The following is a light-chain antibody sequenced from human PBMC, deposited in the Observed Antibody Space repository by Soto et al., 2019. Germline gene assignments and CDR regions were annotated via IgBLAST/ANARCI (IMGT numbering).Light chain of an antibody. CDR1: QSITYW. J-gene: IGKJ1*01. CDR3: QQYGSSPPFT. Sequence: DIQMTQSPSSLSASVGDRVTITCRASQSITYWLAWYQQKPGRAPKLLIYDVFNLQSGVPSRFSGSGSGTEFTLTISSLQPDDFAVYYCQQYGSSPPFTFGQGTKVDI. V-gene: IGKV1-5*01. CDR2: DVF.